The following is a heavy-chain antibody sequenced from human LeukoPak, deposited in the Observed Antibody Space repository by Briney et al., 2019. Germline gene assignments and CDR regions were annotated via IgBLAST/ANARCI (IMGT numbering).Heavy chain of an antibody. CDR1: GFTFSSYG. D-gene: IGHD3-10*01. V-gene: IGHV3-30*18. J-gene: IGHJ4*02. CDR2: ISYDGSNK. Sequence: PGRSLRLSCAASGFTFSSYGMHWVRQAPGKGLEWVAVISYDGSNKYYADSVKGRFTISKGNSKNTLYLQMNSLRAEDTAVYYCAKDQLLWFGEPTGYWGQGTLVTVSS. CDR3: AKDQLLWFGEPTGY.